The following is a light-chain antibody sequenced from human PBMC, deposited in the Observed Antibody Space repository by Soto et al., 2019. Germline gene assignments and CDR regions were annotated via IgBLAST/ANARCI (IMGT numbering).Light chain of an antibody. CDR2: SSD. V-gene: IGLV1-44*01. CDR1: SSNIGGNP. CDR3: ATWDDSLNGRV. Sequence: QSVLTQPPSASATPGQKVTISCSGSSSNIGGNPVNWYRQFPGTAPKVLIYSSDQRPSGVPDRFSGSKSGTSASLAISGLQSEDEDDYYCATWDDSLNGRVFGGGTKVTVL. J-gene: IGLJ3*02.